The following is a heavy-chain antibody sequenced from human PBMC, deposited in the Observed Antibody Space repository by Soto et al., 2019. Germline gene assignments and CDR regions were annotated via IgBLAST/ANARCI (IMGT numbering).Heavy chain of an antibody. Sequence: SGPTLVKPTKTLTLTCTLSGISLSTSGVGLGWIRQTPGKALEWLALVYWNDDKHYSPSLKSRLPITKDTSKNQAILTTTNMDPVDTATYYCARGLATLPVFAFDIWGQGTVVTVSS. CDR2: VYWNDDK. J-gene: IGHJ3*02. CDR3: ARGLATLPVFAFDI. CDR1: GISLSTSGVG. V-gene: IGHV2-5*01. D-gene: IGHD1-1*01.